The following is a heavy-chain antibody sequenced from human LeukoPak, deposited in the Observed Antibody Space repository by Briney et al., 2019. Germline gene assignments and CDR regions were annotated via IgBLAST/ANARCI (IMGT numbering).Heavy chain of an antibody. CDR2: IYYSGST. V-gene: IGHV4-39*01. Sequence: PSETLSLTCAVYGGSFSGYYWGWIRQPPGKGLEWIGSIYYSGSTYYNPSLKSRVTISVDTSKNQFSLKLSSVTAADTAVYYCARRDGGYSSSWSQYNWFDPWGQGTLVTVSS. CDR3: ARRDGGYSSSWSQYNWFDP. D-gene: IGHD6-13*01. CDR1: GGSFSGYY. J-gene: IGHJ5*02.